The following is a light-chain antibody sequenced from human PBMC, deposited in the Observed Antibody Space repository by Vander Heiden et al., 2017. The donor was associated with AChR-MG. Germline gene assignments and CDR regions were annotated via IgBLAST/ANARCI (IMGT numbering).Light chain of an antibody. CDR1: QSFGSW. CDR3: QQENSYPYI. V-gene: IGKV1-5*03. Sequence: DIQMTQSPSTLSASVRDRVTITCRASQSFGSWVAWYQQKPGQAPKLLIYKASTLESGVPSRFSGSGSGTEFTLTISSLQPDDFATYYCQQENSYPYIFGQGTKLEIK. CDR2: KAS. J-gene: IGKJ2*01.